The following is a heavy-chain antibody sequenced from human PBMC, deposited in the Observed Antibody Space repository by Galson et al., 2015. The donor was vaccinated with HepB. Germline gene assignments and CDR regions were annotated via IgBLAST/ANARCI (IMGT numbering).Heavy chain of an antibody. V-gene: IGHV3-30*07. CDR3: ASDCDGSGSFYNMLGY. J-gene: IGHJ4*02. CDR1: GFTFSRYT. Sequence: SLRLSCAASGFTFSRYTMNWVRQAPGRGLEWVALISSDYTSKFYADSVKGRLSISRDNSKDTVYLQMNSLRDEDTAVYYCASDCDGSGSFYNMLGYWGQGTMVTVSS. CDR2: ISSDYTSK. D-gene: IGHD3-10*01.